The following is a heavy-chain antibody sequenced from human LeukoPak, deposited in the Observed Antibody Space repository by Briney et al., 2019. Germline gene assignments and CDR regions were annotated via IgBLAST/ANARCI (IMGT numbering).Heavy chain of an antibody. D-gene: IGHD2-8*02. Sequence: GESLKISCQGSGYNFPDYWIGWVRQMPGKGLEWLGIIFPGDSPADSHTAYGPSLQGQVTMSVDRSLGTAYLQWSSLEASDTATYYCARHGLEGCTRGKCFRSFHYYGMDVWGQGTTVIVSS. CDR3: ARHGLEGCTRGKCFRSFHYYGMDV. V-gene: IGHV5-51*01. CDR2: IFPGDSPADSHT. CDR1: GYNFPDYW. J-gene: IGHJ6*02.